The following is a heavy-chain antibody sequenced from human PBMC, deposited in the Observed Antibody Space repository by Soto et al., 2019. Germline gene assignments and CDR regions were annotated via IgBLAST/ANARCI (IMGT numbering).Heavy chain of an antibody. CDR3: ATLPAAMYFYGSDV. J-gene: IGHJ6*02. CDR2: ILPSGRT. V-gene: IGHV4-39*01. CDR1: GGSVSISTYY. Sequence: QLQLRESGPGLVKPSETLSLTCSVSGGSVSISTYYWAWVRQTPGKGLEWLGSILPSGRTYYNPSLRCRLTLSVNTSEDQCSLNLSSVTATDTGVYYCATLPAAMYFYGSDVWGPGTTVTVSS. D-gene: IGHD2-2*01.